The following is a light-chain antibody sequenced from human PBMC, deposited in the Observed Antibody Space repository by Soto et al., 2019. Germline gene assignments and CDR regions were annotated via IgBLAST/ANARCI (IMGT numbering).Light chain of an antibody. CDR1: QRISGY. Sequence: ENVLKQSPATLSLSPGERATLSCRASQRISGYLALYQQRPGQAPRLLIYDASNRATGIPVRFSGSGSGTDYTLTITNLGSEDFAVYCCPQRSNWPWPFGQGT. J-gene: IGKJ1*01. CDR2: DAS. CDR3: PQRSNWPWP. V-gene: IGKV3-11*01.